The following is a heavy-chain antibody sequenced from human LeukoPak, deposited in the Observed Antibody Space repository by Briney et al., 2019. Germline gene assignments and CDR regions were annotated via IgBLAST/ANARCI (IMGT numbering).Heavy chain of an antibody. CDR1: GYTLTSYY. V-gene: IGHV1-46*01. D-gene: IGHD3-10*01. CDR2: INPSGGST. J-gene: IGHJ4*02. CDR3: ARPLGGGSGSYLFDY. Sequence: ASVKVSCKASGYTLTSYYMHWVRQAPGQGLEWMGIINPSGGSTSYAQKFQGRVTMTRDMSTSTVYMELSSLRSEDTAVYYCARPLGGGSGSYLFDYWGQGTLVTVSS.